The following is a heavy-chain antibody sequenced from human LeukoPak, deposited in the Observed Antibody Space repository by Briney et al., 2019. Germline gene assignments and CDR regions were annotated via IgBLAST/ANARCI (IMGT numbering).Heavy chain of an antibody. CDR2: TYYRSKWYN. CDR1: GDSVSSNSAA. V-gene: IGHV6-1*01. CDR3: ARVQAVYYYGSGSYEIGAFDI. J-gene: IGHJ3*02. D-gene: IGHD3-10*01. Sequence: SQTLSLTCAISGDSVSSNSAAWNWIRQSPSRGLEWLGRTYYRSKWYNDYAVSVKSRITINPDTSKNQFSLQLNSVTPEDTAVYYCARVQAVYYYGSGSYEIGAFDIWGQGTMVTVSS.